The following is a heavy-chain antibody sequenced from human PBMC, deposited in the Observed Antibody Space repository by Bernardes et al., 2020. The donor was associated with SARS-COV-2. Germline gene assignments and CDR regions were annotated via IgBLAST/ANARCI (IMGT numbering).Heavy chain of an antibody. V-gene: IGHV4-59*11. D-gene: IGHD6-13*01. CDR3: ARDVFLGSSWDQSYYGMDV. Sequence: SETLSLTGTVSGGPIGSHYWSWILPSPGKGLEWIGNVYFTGNTNHNPSLRSRAIIGIDTSKSQFSLRLNSVTAADAAVYYCARDVFLGSSWDQSYYGMDVWGQGTTVTVSS. CDR2: VYFTGNT. J-gene: IGHJ6*02. CDR1: GGPIGSHY.